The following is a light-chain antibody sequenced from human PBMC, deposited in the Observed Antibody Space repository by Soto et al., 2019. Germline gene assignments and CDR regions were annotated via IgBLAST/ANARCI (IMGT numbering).Light chain of an antibody. CDR3: QQYDRTPWT. J-gene: IGKJ1*01. CDR1: QSVSSSF. V-gene: IGKV3-20*01. Sequence: EIVLTQSPGTLSLSPGERATLSCRASQSVSSSFFAWYQQKPGQAPRLPIYGTSSRATGIPDRFSGSGSGTDFTLTISRLEPEDFAVYYCQQYDRTPWTFGQGTKVDIK. CDR2: GTS.